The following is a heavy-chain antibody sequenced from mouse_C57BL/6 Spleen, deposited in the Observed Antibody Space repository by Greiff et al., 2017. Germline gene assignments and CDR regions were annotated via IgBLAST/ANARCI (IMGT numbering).Heavy chain of an antibody. V-gene: IGHV1-15*01. CDR1: GYTFTDYE. Sequence: QVQLKQSGAELVRPGASVTLSCKASGYTFTDYEMHWVKQTPVHGLEWIGALDPETGGTAYNQKFKGKAILTADKSSSTAYMELRSLTSEDSAVDYCTRRDLYYCDYWGQGTALTVSS. CDR3: TRRDLYYCDY. J-gene: IGHJ2*01. D-gene: IGHD3-3*01. CDR2: LDPETGGT.